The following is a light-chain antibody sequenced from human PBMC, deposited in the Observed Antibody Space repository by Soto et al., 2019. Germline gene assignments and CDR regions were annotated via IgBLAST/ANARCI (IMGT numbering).Light chain of an antibody. CDR1: SNDVGIYNY. V-gene: IGLV2-14*01. J-gene: IGLJ3*02. CDR2: EVT. Sequence: QSALTQPASVSGSSGQSITISCTGTSNDVGIYNYVSWYQQHPGKAPKLIIYEVTNRPSGVSDRFSGSKSDNTASLTISGLQAEDEADYYCSSYTISSTWVFGGGTKLTVL. CDR3: SSYTISSTWV.